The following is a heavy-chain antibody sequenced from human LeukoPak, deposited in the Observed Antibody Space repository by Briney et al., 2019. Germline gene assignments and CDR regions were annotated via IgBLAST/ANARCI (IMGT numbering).Heavy chain of an antibody. J-gene: IGHJ4*02. D-gene: IGHD4-17*01. CDR1: GYSISSGYY. CDR3: ARLSTVTTSFDY. V-gene: IGHV4-38-2*02. Sequence: SETLSLTCTVSGYSISSGYYWGWIRQPPGKGLEWIGSIYHSGSTYYNPSHKSRVTISVDTSKNQFSLKLSSVTAADTAVYYCARLSTVTTSFDYWGQGTLVTVSS. CDR2: IYHSGST.